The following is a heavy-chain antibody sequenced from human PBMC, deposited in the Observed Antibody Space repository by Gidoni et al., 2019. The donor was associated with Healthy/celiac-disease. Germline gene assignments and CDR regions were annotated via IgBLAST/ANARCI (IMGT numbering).Heavy chain of an antibody. J-gene: IGHJ4*02. V-gene: IGHV3-23*01. Sequence: EVQLLESGGGLVQPGGSLSLSCAASGFSFSSSALCWVRQAQGKGLEWVSAISGSGGSTYYADSVKGRFTISRDNSKNTLYLQMNSLRAEDTAVYYCAKDGSAFYDFWSGYYQDYWGQGTLVTVS. CDR1: GFSFSSSA. CDR3: AKDGSAFYDFWSGYYQDY. CDR2: ISGSGGST. D-gene: IGHD3-3*01.